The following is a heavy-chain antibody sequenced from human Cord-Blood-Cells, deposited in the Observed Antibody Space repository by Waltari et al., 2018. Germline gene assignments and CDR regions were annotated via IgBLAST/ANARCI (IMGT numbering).Heavy chain of an antibody. J-gene: IGHJ4*02. CDR2: IYYSGST. D-gene: IGHD3-3*01. CDR1: GGSTSSSSHY. Sequence: QLQLQESGPGLVKPSETLSLTCTVSGGSTSSSSHYWGWIRQPPGKGLEWIGSIYYSGSTYYNPSLKSRVTISVDTSKNQFSLKLSSVTAADTAVYYCARVWSGYPPDYWGQGTLVTVSS. CDR3: ARVWSGYPPDY. V-gene: IGHV4-39*01.